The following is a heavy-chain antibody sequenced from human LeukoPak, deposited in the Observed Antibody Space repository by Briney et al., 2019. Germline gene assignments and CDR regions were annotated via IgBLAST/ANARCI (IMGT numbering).Heavy chain of an antibody. Sequence: SETLSLTCTVSGGSISSYYWSWIRQSPGRGLEWIGYIYHSGTTFYSPSLKSRVTISIDTSKGQFSLTLSAVAAADTAVYYCARNWGYNYGYGSFDSWGQGILVTVSS. CDR2: IYHSGTT. J-gene: IGHJ4*02. CDR3: ARNWGYNYGYGSFDS. CDR1: GGSISSYY. V-gene: IGHV4-59*12. D-gene: IGHD5-24*01.